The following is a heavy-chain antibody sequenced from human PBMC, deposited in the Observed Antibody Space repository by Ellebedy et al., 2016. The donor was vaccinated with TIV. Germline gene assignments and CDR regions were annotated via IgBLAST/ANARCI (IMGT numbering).Heavy chain of an antibody. CDR2: IDPSDGVT. CDR1: GYTFTNYY. V-gene: IGHV1-46*01. D-gene: IGHD2-8*02. CDR3: AREARGTGGFDP. J-gene: IGHJ5*02. Sequence: AASVKVSCKASGYTFTNYYIHWVRQAPGQGLEWMGIIDPSDGVTNYPQKLQGRVTMTRDTYTSTLYMQLISLRSEDTAVYYCAREARGTGGFDPWGQGTLVTVSS.